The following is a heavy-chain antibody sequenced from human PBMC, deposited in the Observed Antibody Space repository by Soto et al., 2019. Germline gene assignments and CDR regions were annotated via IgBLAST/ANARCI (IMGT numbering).Heavy chain of an antibody. J-gene: IGHJ6*02. CDR1: GGTFSSYA. CDR3: EAAAAGEDSYGMDV. Sequence: QVQLVQSGAEVKKPGSSVKVSCKASGGTFSSYAISWVRQAPGQGLEWMGGIIPIFGTANYAQKFQGRVTITADESTSTAYMELSSLSSADTPVYYCEAAAAGEDSYGMDVWGQGTTVTVSS. D-gene: IGHD6-13*01. V-gene: IGHV1-69*01. CDR2: IIPIFGTA.